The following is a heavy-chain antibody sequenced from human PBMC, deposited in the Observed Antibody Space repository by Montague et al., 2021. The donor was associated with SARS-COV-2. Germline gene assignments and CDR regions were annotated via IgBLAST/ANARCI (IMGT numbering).Heavy chain of an antibody. CDR1: GGSISSYY. V-gene: IGHV4-59*13. CDR2: IYYSGST. D-gene: IGHD6-6*01. CDR3: ARVPYSSSGFFYYYYGIDV. Sequence: SETLSLTCTVSGGSISSYYWSWIRQPPGKGLEWIGHIYYSGSTNYNPSLKSRVTISVDTSKNQFSLKLSSVTAADTAAYYCARVPYSSSGFFYYYYGIDVWGQGTTVTVSS. J-gene: IGHJ6*02.